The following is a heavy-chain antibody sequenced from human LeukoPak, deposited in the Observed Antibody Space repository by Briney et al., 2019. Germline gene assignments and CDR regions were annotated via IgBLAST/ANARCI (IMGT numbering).Heavy chain of an antibody. CDR1: GGTFSSYA. Sequence: VASVKVSCKASGGTFSSYAISWVRQATGQGLEWMGGIIPIFGTANYAQKFQGRVTITADESTSTAYMELSSLRSEDTAVYYCARDRAIGATRPRTFDYWGQGTLVTVSS. J-gene: IGHJ4*02. D-gene: IGHD1-26*01. CDR3: ARDRAIGATRPRTFDY. CDR2: IIPIFGTA. V-gene: IGHV1-69*13.